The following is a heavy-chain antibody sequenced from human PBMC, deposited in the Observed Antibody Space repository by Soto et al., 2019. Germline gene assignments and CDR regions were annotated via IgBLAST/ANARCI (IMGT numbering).Heavy chain of an antibody. CDR1: GYAFTSYG. D-gene: IGHD3-10*01. J-gene: IGHJ4*02. Sequence: QVQLVQSGPEVKKPGASVRVSCMTSGYAFTSYGVNWVRQAPGQGLEWMGWIAPHSGRTTYLPKFHGRVTISADASTNTAYMELTSLSSDDTGIYFCARAATGSYHSAYWGQGTVVTVSS. V-gene: IGHV1-18*04. CDR3: ARAATGSYHSAY. CDR2: IAPHSGRT.